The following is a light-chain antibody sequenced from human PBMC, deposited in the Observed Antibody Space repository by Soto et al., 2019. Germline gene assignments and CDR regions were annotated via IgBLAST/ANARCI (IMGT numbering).Light chain of an antibody. CDR1: QSVRSY. J-gene: IGKJ4*01. CDR2: DAS. Sequence: EIVLTQSPATLSLSPGERATLSCRASQSVRSYLAWYQQKPGQAPRLLIYDASNRANGIPARFSGSGSGTDFTLTISSLEPEDIAVYYCQQGRNWPLTFGGGTKVEIK. CDR3: QQGRNWPLT. V-gene: IGKV3-11*01.